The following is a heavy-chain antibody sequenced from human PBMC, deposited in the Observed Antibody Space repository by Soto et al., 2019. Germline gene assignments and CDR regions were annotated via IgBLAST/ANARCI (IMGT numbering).Heavy chain of an antibody. CDR2: INPHGGST. D-gene: IGHD3-3*01. J-gene: IGHJ5*02. CDR1: GYTFTAYY. CDR3: ARSSGGNFGIIIEGSNWFDP. Sequence: ASVKVSCKASGYTFTAYYMHWVRQAPGQGLEWMGVINPHGGSTKYAQKFQGRVTMTRDTSRSTVYMELRSLRSDDTAIYYCARSSGGNFGIIIEGSNWFDPWGQGTPVTVSS. V-gene: IGHV1-46*01.